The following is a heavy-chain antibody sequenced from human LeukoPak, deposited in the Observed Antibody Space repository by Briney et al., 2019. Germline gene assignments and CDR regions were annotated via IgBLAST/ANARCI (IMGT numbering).Heavy chain of an antibody. CDR3: ARDLHYYEAMDV. Sequence: PGGSLRLSCEASGFTFSAYAMTWVRQAPGQGLEWVSYIGKDNKPHYSESVEGRFAISRDNSKSMLFLLLNSLRSEDTALYYCARDLHYYEAMDVWGQGTTVTVSS. V-gene: IGHV3-23*01. CDR2: IGKDNKP. J-gene: IGHJ6*02. CDR1: GFTFSAYA.